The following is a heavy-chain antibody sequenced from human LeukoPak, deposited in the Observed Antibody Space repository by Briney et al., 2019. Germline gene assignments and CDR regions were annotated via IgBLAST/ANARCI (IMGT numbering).Heavy chain of an antibody. CDR3: AKGGGYRSQPYFDY. CDR2: ITDSGGAT. D-gene: IGHD3-16*02. J-gene: IGHJ4*02. CDR1: GLTFRTYA. V-gene: IGHV3-23*01. Sequence: GGSLSLSCAASGLTFRTYAMSWVRQAPGKGLEWVSSITDSGGATFYPDSLKGLFTISRDNSKNTVYLQMNSLRAEDTAVYYCAKGGGYRSQPYFDYWGQGTPVTVSS.